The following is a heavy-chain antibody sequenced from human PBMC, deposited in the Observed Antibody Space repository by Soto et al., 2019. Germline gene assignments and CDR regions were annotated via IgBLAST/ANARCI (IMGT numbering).Heavy chain of an antibody. CDR2: IIPILGIA. D-gene: IGHD2-21*01. CDR1: GGTFSSYT. CDR3: ASPNPPPGSGFPFDY. V-gene: IGHV1-69*02. Sequence: QVQLVQSGAEVKKPGSSVKVSCKASGGTFSSYTISWVRQAPGQGLEWMGRIIPILGIANYAQKFQGRVTITADKATGTAYMGLSSLGSEDTGVSFWASPNPPPGSGFPFDYWGQGTLVTVSS. J-gene: IGHJ4*02.